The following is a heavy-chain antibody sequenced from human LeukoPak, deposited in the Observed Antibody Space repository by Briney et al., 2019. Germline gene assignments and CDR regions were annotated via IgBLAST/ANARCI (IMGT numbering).Heavy chain of an antibody. CDR1: GGTFSSYA. Sequence: GASVKVSCKASGGTFSSYAISWVRQAPGQGLEWMGRMIPIFGTANYAQKFQGRVTITTDESTSTAYMELSSLRSEDTAVYYCARDRRMEVGATDGNDYWGQGTLVTVSS. CDR2: MIPIFGTA. V-gene: IGHV1-69*05. CDR3: ARDRRMEVGATDGNDY. D-gene: IGHD1-26*01. J-gene: IGHJ4*02.